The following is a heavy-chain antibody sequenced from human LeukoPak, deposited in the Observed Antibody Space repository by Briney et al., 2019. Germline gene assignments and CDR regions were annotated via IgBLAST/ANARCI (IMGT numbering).Heavy chain of an antibody. D-gene: IGHD3-22*01. Sequence: GGSLRLSCVASGFTYRSYEMNWVRQAPGKRLEWVSYISSSGSTMYYADSVKGRFTISRDNSKNTLYLQMNSLRAEDTAVYYCAKASAMIVVVSKHFDYWGQGTLVTVSS. V-gene: IGHV3-48*03. CDR3: AKASAMIVVVSKHFDY. CDR1: GFTYRSYE. J-gene: IGHJ4*02. CDR2: ISSSGSTM.